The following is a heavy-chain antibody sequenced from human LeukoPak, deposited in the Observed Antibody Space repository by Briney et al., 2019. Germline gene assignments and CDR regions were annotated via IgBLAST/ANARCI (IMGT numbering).Heavy chain of an antibody. V-gene: IGHV3-30*18. CDR1: GFTLSSYG. D-gene: IGHD1-26*01. J-gene: IGHJ4*02. Sequence: GGTLRLSCAASGFTLSSYGLHWVRQAPGTGLEWVGVISYDGSNEHYADSVKGRFTIARDNSKNTLYLQMNSLRADDTAVYYCAKGSVGASTYYFDYWGQGTLVTVSS. CDR2: ISYDGSNE. CDR3: AKGSVGASTYYFDY.